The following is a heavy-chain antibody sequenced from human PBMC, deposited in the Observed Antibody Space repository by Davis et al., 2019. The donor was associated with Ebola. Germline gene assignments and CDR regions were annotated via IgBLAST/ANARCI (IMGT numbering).Heavy chain of an antibody. CDR3: ARDSLVGYCISTSCYDYYYGMDV. D-gene: IGHD2-2*01. CDR1: GGSISSYY. CDR2: LYHGGGT. J-gene: IGHJ6*02. V-gene: IGHV4-59*01. Sequence: MPSETLSLTCTVSGGSISSYYWSWIRQPPGKGLEWIGNLYHGGGTNYSPSLKSRVTISVDTSKNQFSLKLSSVTAADTAVYYCARDSLVGYCISTSCYDYYYGMDVWGQGTTVTVSS.